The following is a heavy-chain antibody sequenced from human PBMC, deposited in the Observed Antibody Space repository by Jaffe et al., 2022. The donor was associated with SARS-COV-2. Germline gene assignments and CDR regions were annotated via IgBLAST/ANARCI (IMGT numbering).Heavy chain of an antibody. CDR3: ARTIYSYGYYFDY. J-gene: IGHJ4*02. V-gene: IGHV4-61*01. CDR2: IYYSGST. CDR1: GGSVSSGSYY. Sequence: QVQLQESGPGLVKPSETLSLTCTVSGGSVSSGSYYWSWIRQPPGKGLEWIGYIYYSGSTNYNPSLKSRVTISVDTSKNQFSLKLSSVTAADTAVYYCARTIYSYGYYFDYWGQGTLVTVSS. D-gene: IGHD5-18*01.